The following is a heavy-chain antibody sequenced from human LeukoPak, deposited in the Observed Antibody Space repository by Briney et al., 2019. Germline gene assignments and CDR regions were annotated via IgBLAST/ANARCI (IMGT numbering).Heavy chain of an antibody. D-gene: IGHD3-10*01. V-gene: IGHV3-33*01. CDR2: IWYDGSNK. Sequence: PGRSLRLSCAASGFTFSSYGMHWVRQAPGKGLEWVAVIWYDGSNKYYADSVKGRFTISRDNSKNTLYLQMNSLRAEDTAVYYCAREGSPYGSGSYTSYMDVWGKGTTVTVSS. J-gene: IGHJ6*03. CDR1: GFTFSSYG. CDR3: AREGSPYGSGSYTSYMDV.